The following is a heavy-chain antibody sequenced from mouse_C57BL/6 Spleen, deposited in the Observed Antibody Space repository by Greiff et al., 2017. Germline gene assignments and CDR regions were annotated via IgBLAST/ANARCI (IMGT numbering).Heavy chain of an antibody. CDR3: ARSGMDSNPYYFDD. J-gene: IGHJ2*01. D-gene: IGHD2-5*01. Sequence: EVQLQQSGPELVKPGASVKLSCKASGYTFTDYYMNWVKQSHGKSLEWIGDINPNNGGTSYNQKFKGKATLTVDKSSSTAYMELRSRTSEASAVYDCARSGMDSNPYYFDDWGQGTTLTVSS. CDR1: GYTFTDYY. CDR2: INPNNGGT. V-gene: IGHV1-26*01.